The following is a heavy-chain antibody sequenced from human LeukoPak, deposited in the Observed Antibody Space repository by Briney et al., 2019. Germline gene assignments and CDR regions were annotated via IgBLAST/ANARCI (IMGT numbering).Heavy chain of an antibody. V-gene: IGHV1-69*04. J-gene: IGHJ4*02. CDR1: GGTFSSYA. CDR3: AKDRPNTGYGDYVLDY. Sequence: ASVKVSCKASGGTFSSYAISWVRQAPGQGLEWMGRIIPILGIANYAQKFQGRVTITADKSTSTAYMELSSLRSEDTAVYYCAKDRPNTGYGDYVLDYWGQGTLVTVSS. D-gene: IGHD4-17*01. CDR2: IIPILGIA.